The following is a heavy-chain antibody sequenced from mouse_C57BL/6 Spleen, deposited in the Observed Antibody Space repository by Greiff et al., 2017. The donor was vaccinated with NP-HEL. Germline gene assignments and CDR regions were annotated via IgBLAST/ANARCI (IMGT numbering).Heavy chain of an antibody. V-gene: IGHV1-69*01. D-gene: IGHD2-3*01. CDR3: ARYYDGYYDYFDY. CDR2: IDPSDSYT. CDR1: GYTFTSYW. J-gene: IGHJ2*01. Sequence: QVQLQQPGAELVMPGASVKLSCKASGYTFTSYWMHWVKQRPGQGLEWIGEIDPSDSYTNYNQKFKGKSTLTVDKPSSTAYMQLSSLTSEDSAVYYCARYYDGYYDYFDYWGQGTTLTVSS.